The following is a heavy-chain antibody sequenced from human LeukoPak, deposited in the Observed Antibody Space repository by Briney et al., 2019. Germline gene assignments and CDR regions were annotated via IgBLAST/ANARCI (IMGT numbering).Heavy chain of an antibody. CDR1: GFTFTGYW. V-gene: IGHV3-15*01. D-gene: IGHD3-22*01. CDR3: TTDLSELDDSGYYAKYFHH. J-gene: IGHJ1*01. CDR2: IKSKTDGGTI. Sequence: PGGSLRLSCEASGFTFTGYWLNWVRQAPGKGLEWVGRIKSKTDGGTIDYAAPVKGRFTISRDDSKDTLFLQMNSLKTEDTAVYYCTTDLSELDDSGYYAKYFHHWGQGTLVSVSS.